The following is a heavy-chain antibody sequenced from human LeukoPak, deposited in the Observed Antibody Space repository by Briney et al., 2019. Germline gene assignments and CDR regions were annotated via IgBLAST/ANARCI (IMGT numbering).Heavy chain of an antibody. D-gene: IGHD3-3*01. CDR2: ISAYNGNT. V-gene: IGHV1-18*01. Sequence: ASVKVSCKASGYTFTSYGISWVRQAPGQGLEWMGWISAYNGNTNYAQKLQGRVTMTTDTSTSTAYMELSRLRSDDTAVYYCARVGLRFLEWFPTHWFDPWGQGTLVTVSS. J-gene: IGHJ5*02. CDR1: GYTFTSYG. CDR3: ARVGLRFLEWFPTHWFDP.